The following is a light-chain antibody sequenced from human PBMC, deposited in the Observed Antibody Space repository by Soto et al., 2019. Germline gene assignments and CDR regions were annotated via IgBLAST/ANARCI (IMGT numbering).Light chain of an antibody. CDR1: QSVSSN. J-gene: IGKJ1*01. Sequence: EIVMTQSPATLSVSPGERATLSCRASQSVSSNLAWYQQKPGQAPRLLIYGASTRATGIPARFSGSGSGTEFTLTISSLRSEDFAFYYCQQYNNWWTFGQGTKV. V-gene: IGKV3-15*01. CDR2: GAS. CDR3: QQYNNWWT.